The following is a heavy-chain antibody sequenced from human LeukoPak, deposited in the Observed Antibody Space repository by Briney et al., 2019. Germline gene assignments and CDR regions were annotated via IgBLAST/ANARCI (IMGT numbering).Heavy chain of an antibody. Sequence: GGSLRLSCAASGFTFNTYSMSWVRQAPGKGLDWVASINQDGSAEYYVDSVRGRFTISRDNAKNSLYLQVNSLRVADTAVYYCVRLFGGVTTFHYWGQGTLVNVSS. V-gene: IGHV3-7*01. J-gene: IGHJ4*02. CDR1: GFTFNTYS. CDR2: INQDGSAE. D-gene: IGHD4-17*01. CDR3: VRLFGGVTTFHY.